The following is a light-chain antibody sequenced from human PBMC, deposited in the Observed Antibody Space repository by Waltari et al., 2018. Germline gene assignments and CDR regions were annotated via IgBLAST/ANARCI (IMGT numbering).Light chain of an antibody. V-gene: IGLV2-14*01. CDR1: SSDVGGFTY. CDR2: AIT. Sequence: QSALTQPASVSGSPGQSITLSCTGTSSDVGGFTYVSRYQPHPGKAPKLMIYAITNRPSGVSNRFSGSKSGNTASLTISGLQAKDEADYYCSSYTSSSAFVVFGGGTKLTVL. J-gene: IGLJ2*01. CDR3: SSYTSSSAFVV.